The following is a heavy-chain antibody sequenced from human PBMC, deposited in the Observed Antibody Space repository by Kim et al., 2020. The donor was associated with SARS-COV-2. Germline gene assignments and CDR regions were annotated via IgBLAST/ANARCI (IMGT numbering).Heavy chain of an antibody. J-gene: IGHJ4*02. CDR1: GFTFSSYG. Sequence: GGSLRLSCAASGFTFSSYGMHWVRQAPGKGLEWVAVIWYDGSNKYYADSVKGRFTISRDNSKNTLYLQMNSLRAEDTAVYYCARDIEENIAAAGLVTATSHWGQGTLVTVSS. CDR3: ARDIEENIAAAGLVTATSH. CDR2: IWYDGSNK. V-gene: IGHV3-33*01. D-gene: IGHD6-13*01.